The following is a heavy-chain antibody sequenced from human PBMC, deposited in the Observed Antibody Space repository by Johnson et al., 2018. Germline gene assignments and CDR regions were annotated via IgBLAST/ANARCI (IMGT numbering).Heavy chain of an antibody. CDR2: ISYGGSNK. V-gene: IGHV3-30*03. J-gene: IGHJ6*02. D-gene: IGHD5-18*01. CDR1: GFTFSSYG. Sequence: QVQLVQSGGGVVQPGRSLRLSCAASGFTFSSYGMHWVRQAPGKGLEWVAVISYGGSNKYYGDSVKGRFTISRDNSKNTLYLQMNSLRAEDTAVYYCARARSWGIQLYYYYDGMDVWGQGTTVTVSS. CDR3: ARARSWGIQLYYYYDGMDV.